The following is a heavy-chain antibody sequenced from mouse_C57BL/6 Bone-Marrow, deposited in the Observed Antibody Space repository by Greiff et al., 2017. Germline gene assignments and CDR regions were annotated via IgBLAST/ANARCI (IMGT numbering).Heavy chain of an antibody. Sequence: QVQLQQPGAELVKPGASVKLSCKASGYTFTSYWMHWVKQRPGQGLAWIGMIHPNSGSTNYNEKFKSKATLTVDKSSSTAYMQLSSLTSEDSAVYYCASRRYYGSSWFAYWGTGTTVTVSS. CDR3: ASRRYYGSSWFAY. CDR2: IHPNSGST. D-gene: IGHD1-1*01. CDR1: GYTFTSYW. V-gene: IGHV1-64*01. J-gene: IGHJ1*03.